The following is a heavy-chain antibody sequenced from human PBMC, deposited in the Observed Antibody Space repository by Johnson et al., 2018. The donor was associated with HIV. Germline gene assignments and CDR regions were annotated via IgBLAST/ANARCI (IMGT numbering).Heavy chain of an antibody. CDR2: IYSGGST. J-gene: IGHJ3*02. Sequence: VQLVESGGGLVQPGGSLRLSCAASGFTVSSNYMSWVRQAPGKGLEWVSVIYSGGSTYYSDSVKGRFTIATDNSKNTLYLQMNSLRAEDTAVYYCAREALPRGLQSSFGGAFDIWGQGTMVTVSS. CDR3: AREALPRGLQSSFGGAFDI. CDR1: GFTVSSNY. V-gene: IGHV3-66*01. D-gene: IGHD3-16*01.